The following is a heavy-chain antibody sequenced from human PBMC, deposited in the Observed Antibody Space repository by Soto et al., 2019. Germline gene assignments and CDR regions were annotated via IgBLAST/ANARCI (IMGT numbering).Heavy chain of an antibody. Sequence: EVQLVESGGGLVQPGGSLRLSCAASGFTFSSYWMHWVRQVPGKGLVWVSRINNDGSSTSYADSVKGRFTISRDNAKNTLDRQMNSLRAEDTAVYYCARGTIGAAGTDYWGQGTLVTVSS. CDR2: INNDGSST. CDR1: GFTFSSYW. D-gene: IGHD6-13*01. J-gene: IGHJ4*02. CDR3: ARGTIGAAGTDY. V-gene: IGHV3-74*01.